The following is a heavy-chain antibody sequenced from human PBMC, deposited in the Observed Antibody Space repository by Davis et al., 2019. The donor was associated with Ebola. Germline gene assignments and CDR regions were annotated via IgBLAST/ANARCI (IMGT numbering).Heavy chain of an antibody. CDR2: IYSGGTT. Sequence: GESLKISCAASGFTFSSYGMHWVRQAPGRGLEWVSVIYSGGTTYYADSVKGRFTISRDNSKNTLYLQMNSLRAEDTAVYYCAKGRGGSGWWFDYWGQGTLVTVSS. J-gene: IGHJ4*02. CDR1: GFTFSSYG. D-gene: IGHD6-19*01. V-gene: IGHV3-23*01. CDR3: AKGRGGSGWWFDY.